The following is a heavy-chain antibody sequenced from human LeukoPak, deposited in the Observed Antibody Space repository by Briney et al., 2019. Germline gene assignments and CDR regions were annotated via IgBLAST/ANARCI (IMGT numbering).Heavy chain of an antibody. CDR2: IYYSGST. J-gene: IGHJ3*02. Sequence: PSETLSLTCTVSGGSISSYYWSWIRQPPGKGLEWIGYIYYSGSTNYNPSLKSRVTISVDTSKNQFSLKLSSVTAADTAVYYCARAGAFGYQLPDAFDIWGQGTMVTVSS. D-gene: IGHD2-2*01. CDR3: ARAGAFGYQLPDAFDI. CDR1: GGSISSYY. V-gene: IGHV4-59*01.